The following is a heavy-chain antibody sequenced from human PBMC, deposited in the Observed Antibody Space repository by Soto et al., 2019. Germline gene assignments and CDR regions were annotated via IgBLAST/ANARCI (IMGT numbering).Heavy chain of an antibody. CDR2: IYPGDSDT. V-gene: IGHV5-51*01. Sequence: PXESLKIYFQGSVYNFAVYGVGWVRQMPGKGLEWMGMIYPGDSDTRYSPSFQGQVTISVDKSISTAYLQWSSLKASDTAMYYCARGWKVAGDAFDIWGQGTMVTVSS. CDR1: VYNFAVYG. D-gene: IGHD1-1*01. J-gene: IGHJ3*02. CDR3: ARGWKVAGDAFDI.